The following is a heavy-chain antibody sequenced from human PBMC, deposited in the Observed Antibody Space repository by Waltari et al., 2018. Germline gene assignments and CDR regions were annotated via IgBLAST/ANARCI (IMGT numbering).Heavy chain of an antibody. J-gene: IGHJ4*02. V-gene: IGHV1-8*02. CDR3: ARDSSGYYKWGPFAY. Sequence: QVQLVQSGTEVQKPGASVKVSCQASGYTFTHYDINWVRQATGQGLEWLGGINRNRSNTGYTRHYQGRVTMSRNKSISTAYMELSSRRSKDTAVYSCARDSSGYYKWGPFAYWGQGSQVIGSS. CDR1: GYTFTHYD. CDR2: INRNRSNT. D-gene: IGHD3-22*01.